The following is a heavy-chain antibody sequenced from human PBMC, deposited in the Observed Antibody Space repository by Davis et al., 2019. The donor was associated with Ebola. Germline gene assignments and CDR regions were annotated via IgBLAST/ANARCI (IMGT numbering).Heavy chain of an antibody. V-gene: IGHV3-30-3*01. CDR3: ARDQYGDDAFDY. D-gene: IGHD4-17*01. CDR1: GFTFSSYA. Sequence: GESLKISCAASGFTFSSYAMHWVRQAPGKGLEWVAVISYDGSNKYYADSVKGRFTISRDNSKNTLYLQMNSLRAEDTAVYYCARDQYGDDAFDYWGQGTLVTVSS. CDR2: ISYDGSNK. J-gene: IGHJ4*02.